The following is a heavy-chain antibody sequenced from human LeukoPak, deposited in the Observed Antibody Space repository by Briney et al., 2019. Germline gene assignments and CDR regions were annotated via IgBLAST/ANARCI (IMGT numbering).Heavy chain of an antibody. Sequence: PGGSLRLSCAASGFAFNSYTITWVRQAPGKGLESVSSITSRGSHIYIADSVKGRFTISRDNAKNSLFLQMSSLSVEDTAVSYCARVAQGATTENYFYYYMDVWGKGTTVTVSS. J-gene: IGHJ6*03. CDR2: ITSRGSHI. V-gene: IGHV3-21*01. CDR1: GFAFNSYT. D-gene: IGHD4-11*01. CDR3: ARVAQGATTENYFYYYMDV.